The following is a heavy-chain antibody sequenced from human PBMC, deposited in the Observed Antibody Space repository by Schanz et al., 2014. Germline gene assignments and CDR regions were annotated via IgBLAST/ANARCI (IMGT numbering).Heavy chain of an antibody. J-gene: IGHJ6*03. D-gene: IGHD3-3*01. Sequence: VQLVESGGGLVKPGGSLRLSCAASGFTFSDYYMSWIRQAPGKGLEWVGRIKSKTDGGTTDYAAPVKGRFTISRDDSKNTLYLQMNSLKTEDTAVYYCTTVERITIFEVVPYYYYYMDVWGKGTTVTVSS. CDR1: GFTFSDYY. CDR3: TTVERITIFEVVPYYYYYMDV. CDR2: IKSKTDGGTT. V-gene: IGHV3-15*01.